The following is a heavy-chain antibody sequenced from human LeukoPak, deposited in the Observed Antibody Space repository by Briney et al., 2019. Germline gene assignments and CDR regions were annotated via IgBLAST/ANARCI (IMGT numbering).Heavy chain of an antibody. J-gene: IGHJ4*02. CDR3: ARQASIVVVTAPGFDY. CDR1: GGSISSSSYY. CDR2: IYYSGST. D-gene: IGHD2-21*02. Sequence: SETLSLTCTVSGGSISSSSYYWGWIRQPPGKGLEWIGSIYYSGSTYYNPSLKSRVTISVDTSKNQFSLMLSSVTAADTAVYYCARQASIVVVTAPGFDYWGQGTLVTVSS. V-gene: IGHV4-39*01.